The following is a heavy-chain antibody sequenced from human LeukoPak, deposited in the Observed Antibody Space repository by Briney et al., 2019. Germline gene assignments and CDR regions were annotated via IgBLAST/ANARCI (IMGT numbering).Heavy chain of an antibody. CDR3: ARDDYGSGSTEIDY. J-gene: IGHJ4*02. D-gene: IGHD3-10*01. Sequence: ASLKVSCKASGYTFTGYYMHWVRHAPGQGLEWMGWINPNSGGTNYAQKFQGRVTMTRDTSISTAYMERSRLRSDDTAVYYCARDDYGSGSTEIDYWGQGTLVTVSS. V-gene: IGHV1-2*02. CDR1: GYTFTGYY. CDR2: INPNSGGT.